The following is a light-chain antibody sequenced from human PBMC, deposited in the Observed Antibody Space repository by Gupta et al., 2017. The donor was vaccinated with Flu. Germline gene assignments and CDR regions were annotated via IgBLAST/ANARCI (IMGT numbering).Light chain of an antibody. CDR2: EFS. V-gene: IGKV2-30*01. Sequence: DVVMTQSPLSLPVTLGQPASISCRSSQSLVYKNGITYLNWFQQRPGQSPRRLIYEFSNRDSGVPDRFSGSGSGTDFTLKISRVEAEDVGVYYCTRGTHPWTFGQGTRLEI. CDR3: TRGTHPWT. CDR1: QSLVYKNGITY. J-gene: IGKJ2*02.